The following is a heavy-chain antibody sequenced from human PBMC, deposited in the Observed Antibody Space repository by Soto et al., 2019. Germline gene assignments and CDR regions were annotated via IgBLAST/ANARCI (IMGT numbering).Heavy chain of an antibody. CDR1: RFTVSSHN. Sequence: GGALRLSCSAPRFTVSSHNMKWVPQAPGKGLEWVSSISSSSSYIYYADSVKGRFTISRDNAKNSLYLQMNSLRAEDTAVYYCARVIIAAAGDYWGQGTLVTVSS. CDR3: ARVIIAAAGDY. V-gene: IGHV3-21*01. D-gene: IGHD6-13*01. CDR2: ISSSSSYI. J-gene: IGHJ4*02.